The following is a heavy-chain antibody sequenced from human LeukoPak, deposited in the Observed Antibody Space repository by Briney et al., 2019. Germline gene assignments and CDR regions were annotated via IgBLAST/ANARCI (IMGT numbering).Heavy chain of an antibody. CDR2: ISSSSSYI. Sequence: PGGSLRLSCAASGFTFSSYSMNWVRQAPGKGLEWVSSISSSSSYIYYADSVKGRFTISRDNAKNSLYLQMNSLRAEDTAVYYCARDGRLWFGEAKHNWFDPWGQGTLVTVSS. J-gene: IGHJ5*02. CDR3: ARDGRLWFGEAKHNWFDP. D-gene: IGHD3-10*01. CDR1: GFTFSSYS. V-gene: IGHV3-21*01.